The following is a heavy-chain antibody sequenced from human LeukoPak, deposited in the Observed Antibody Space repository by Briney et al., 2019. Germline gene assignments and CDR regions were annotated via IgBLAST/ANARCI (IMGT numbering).Heavy chain of an antibody. V-gene: IGHV4-34*01. CDR2: INHSGST. J-gene: IGHJ4*02. D-gene: IGHD3-10*01. CDR3: ARVRFGEFDY. Sequence: PSETLSLTCAVYGGSFSGYYWSWIRQPPGKGLEWIGEINHSGSTNYNPSLKSRVTISVDTSKNQFSLNLSSVTAADTAVYYCARVRFGEFDYWGQGTLVTVSS. CDR1: GGSFSGYY.